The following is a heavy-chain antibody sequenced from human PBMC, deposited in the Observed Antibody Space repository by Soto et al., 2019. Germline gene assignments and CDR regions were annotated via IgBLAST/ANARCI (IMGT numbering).Heavy chain of an antibody. J-gene: IGHJ4*02. V-gene: IGHV1-2*02. D-gene: IGHD6-13*01. CDR3: ARVRIAASPTRSSPFNS. Sequence: ASVKVSCKASGYTFTGYYMHLVRQAPGQGLEWMGWINPNSGGTNYAQKFQGRVTMTRDTSISTAYMELSRLRSDDTAVYYCARVRIAASPTRSSPFNSWGQGTLVTVSS. CDR1: GYTFTGYY. CDR2: INPNSGGT.